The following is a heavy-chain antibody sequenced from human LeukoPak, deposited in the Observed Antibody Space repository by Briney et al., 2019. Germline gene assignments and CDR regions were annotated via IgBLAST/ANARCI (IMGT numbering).Heavy chain of an antibody. CDR3: ARVTMVRGVHGYYFDY. V-gene: IGHV1-8*01. D-gene: IGHD3-10*01. Sequence: ASVKVSCKASGYTFTSYDINWVRQATGQGLEWMGWMNPNSGNTGYAQEFQGRVTMTRNTSISTAYMELSSLRSEDTAVYYCARVTMVRGVHGYYFDYWGQGTLVTVSS. J-gene: IGHJ4*02. CDR2: MNPNSGNT. CDR1: GYTFTSYD.